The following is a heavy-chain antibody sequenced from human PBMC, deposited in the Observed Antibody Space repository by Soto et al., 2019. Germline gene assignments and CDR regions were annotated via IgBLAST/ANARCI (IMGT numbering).Heavy chain of an antibody. D-gene: IGHD6-19*01. CDR1: GGTFSSYT. Sequence: QVQLVQSGAEVKKPGSSVKVSCKASGGTFSSYTISWVRQAPGQGLEWLGRIIPILGIATYAQKFQGRVTITEDKSTSAAYMELSRLRSEDTAVYYCARVEAVAWFDPWGQGTLVTVSS. V-gene: IGHV1-69*02. CDR2: IIPILGIA. CDR3: ARVEAVAWFDP. J-gene: IGHJ5*02.